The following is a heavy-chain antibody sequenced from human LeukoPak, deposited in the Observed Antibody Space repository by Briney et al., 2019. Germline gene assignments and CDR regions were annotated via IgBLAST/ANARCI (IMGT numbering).Heavy chain of an antibody. CDR2: ISAYNGNT. Sequence: ASVKVSCKASGYTFTSYGISWVRQAPGQGLEWMGWISAYNGNTNYAQKLQGRVTMTTDTSTSTAYMELRSLRSDDTAVYYCARDLSSWSSGSYPYWGQGTLVTVSS. D-gene: IGHD3-10*01. CDR3: ARDLSSWSSGSYPY. CDR1: GYTFTSYG. J-gene: IGHJ4*02. V-gene: IGHV1-18*04.